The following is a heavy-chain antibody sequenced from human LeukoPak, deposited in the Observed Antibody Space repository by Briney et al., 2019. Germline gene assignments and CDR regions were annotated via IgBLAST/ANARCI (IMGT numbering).Heavy chain of an antibody. CDR2: ISHIGRT. J-gene: IGHJ3*02. CDR1: GDSFSDHY. V-gene: IGHV4-59*11. D-gene: IGHD4-17*01. CDR3: ARDLVTVTKGFDI. Sequence: SETLCLTCAVSGDSFSDHYRTWIRQSPGTGLEWIGYISHIGRTNYNPSPKSRVTISIDTPKNQFSLKLRSVTAADTAVYYCARDLVTVTKGFDIWGQGTMVSVSS.